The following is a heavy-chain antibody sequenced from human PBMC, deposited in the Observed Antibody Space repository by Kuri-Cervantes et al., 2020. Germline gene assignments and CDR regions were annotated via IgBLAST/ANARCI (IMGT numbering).Heavy chain of an antibody. V-gene: IGHV1-58*01. J-gene: IGHJ6*02. CDR2: IVVGSGNT. CDR3: ARSVAAAFRLTNGMDV. CDR1: GFTFTSSA. Sequence: SVKVSCKASGFTFTSSAVQWVRQARGQRLEWIGWIVVGSGNTNYAQKFQERVTITRDMSTSTAYMELSSLRSEDTAVYYCARSVAAAFRLTNGMDVWGQGTTVTVSS. D-gene: IGHD6-13*01.